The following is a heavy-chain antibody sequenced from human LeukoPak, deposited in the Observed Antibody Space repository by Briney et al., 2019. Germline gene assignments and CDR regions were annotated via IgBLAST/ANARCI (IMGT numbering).Heavy chain of an antibody. Sequence: ASVRVSCKASGHTFTGYYLHWVRQAPGQGLERLGWINPNSGGTNYAQKFQGRVTMTRDTSISTAYMGLSGLTSDDTAVYYCARLDINVIPYWGQGTLVTVSS. V-gene: IGHV1-2*02. J-gene: IGHJ4*02. D-gene: IGHD2-2*03. CDR2: INPNSGGT. CDR3: ARLDINVIPY. CDR1: GHTFTGYY.